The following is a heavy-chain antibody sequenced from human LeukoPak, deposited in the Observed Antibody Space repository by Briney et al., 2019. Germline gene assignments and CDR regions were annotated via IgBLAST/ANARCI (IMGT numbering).Heavy chain of an antibody. V-gene: IGHV3-23*01. J-gene: IGHJ4*02. CDR3: AKDGYCSGGSCYLWYFDY. CDR1: GFTFSSYA. Sequence: GGSLRLSCAASGFTFSSYAMSWVRQAPGKGLEWVSSISDSGGSTYYADSVKGRFPISRDNSKNTLYLQMNSLRAEDTAVYYCAKDGYCSGGSCYLWYFDYWGQGTLVTVSS. D-gene: IGHD2-15*01. CDR2: ISDSGGST.